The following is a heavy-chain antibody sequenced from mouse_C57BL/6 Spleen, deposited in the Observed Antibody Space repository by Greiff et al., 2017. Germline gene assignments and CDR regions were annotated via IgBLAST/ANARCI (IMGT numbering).Heavy chain of an antibody. J-gene: IGHJ4*01. V-gene: IGHV1-42*01. Sequence: EVQVVESGPELVKPGASVKISCKASGYSFTGYYMNWVKQSPEKSLEWIGEINPSTGGTTYNQKFKAKATLTVDKSSSTAYMQLKSLTSEDSAVYYCAREDYDEKAMDYWGQGTSVTVSS. CDR1: GYSFTGYY. CDR3: AREDYDEKAMDY. CDR2: INPSTGGT. D-gene: IGHD2-4*01.